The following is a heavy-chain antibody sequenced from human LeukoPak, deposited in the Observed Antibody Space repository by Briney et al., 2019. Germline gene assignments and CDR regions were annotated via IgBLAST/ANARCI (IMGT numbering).Heavy chain of an antibody. D-gene: IGHD6-13*01. CDR3: AKDSGGYSSSSFGS. J-gene: IGHJ4*02. V-gene: IGHV3-23*01. Sequence: GGSLRLSCAASGFTFSSYGMHWVRQAPGKGLEWVAAISGSGGSTYYADSVKGRFTISRDNSKNTLYLQMNSLRAEDTAVYHCAKDSGGYSSSSFGSWGQGTLVTVSA. CDR2: ISGSGGST. CDR1: GFTFSSYG.